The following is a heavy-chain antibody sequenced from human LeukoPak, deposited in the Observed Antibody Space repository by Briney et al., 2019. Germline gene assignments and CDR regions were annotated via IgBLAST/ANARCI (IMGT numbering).Heavy chain of an antibody. Sequence: SETLSLTCTVSGGSISSGGYSWSWIRQPPGKGLEWIGYIYYSGSTYYNPSLKSRVTISVDRSKNQFSLKLSSVTAADTAVYYCARSIFGVVNNAFDIWGQGTMVTVSS. V-gene: IGHV4-30-2*01. D-gene: IGHD3-3*01. J-gene: IGHJ3*02. CDR2: IYYSGST. CDR3: ARSIFGVVNNAFDI. CDR1: GGSISSGGYS.